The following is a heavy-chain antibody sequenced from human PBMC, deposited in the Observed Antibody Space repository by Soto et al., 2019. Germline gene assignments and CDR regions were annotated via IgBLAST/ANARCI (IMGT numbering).Heavy chain of an antibody. CDR3: ATGTAFDY. CDR2: ISAYNGDT. Sequence: VSVNLYCKASGYTFTNYDFSWVRQAPGQGLEWMGWISAYNGDTNYAQKFQGRVTMTTDTSTSTAYMELRSLGSDDAAVYYCATGTAFDYWGQGTLVTVSS. J-gene: IGHJ4*02. V-gene: IGHV1-18*01. CDR1: GYTFTNYD.